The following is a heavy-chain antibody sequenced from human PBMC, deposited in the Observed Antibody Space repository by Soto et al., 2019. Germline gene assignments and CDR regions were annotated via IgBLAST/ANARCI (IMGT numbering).Heavy chain of an antibody. CDR1: GFTFSSYW. J-gene: IGHJ4*02. D-gene: IGHD2-15*01. CDR3: VRTSLVVAAATREDY. CDR2: INSDGSST. Sequence: LRLSCAASGFTFSSYWMHWIRQAPGKGLVWVSRINSDGSSTSYADSVKGRFTISRDNAKNTLYLQMNSLRAEDTSVYYCVRTSLVVAAATREDYWGQGTLVTVSS. V-gene: IGHV3-74*01.